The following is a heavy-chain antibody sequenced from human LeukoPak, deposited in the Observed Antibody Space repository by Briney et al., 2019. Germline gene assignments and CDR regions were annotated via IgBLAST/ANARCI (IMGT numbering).Heavy chain of an antibody. V-gene: IGHV3-48*02. J-gene: IGHJ4*02. Sequence: GGSLRLSCAASGFTFSSYDMIWVRQAPGKGLDWVSYISTSSSTIYYADSVKGRFTISRDNAKNSLYLQVNSLRDEDTAVYYCARGRTYGSGSYWAFDYWGQGTLVTVSS. CDR2: ISTSSSTI. CDR3: ARGRTYGSGSYWAFDY. D-gene: IGHD3-10*01. CDR1: GFTFSSYD.